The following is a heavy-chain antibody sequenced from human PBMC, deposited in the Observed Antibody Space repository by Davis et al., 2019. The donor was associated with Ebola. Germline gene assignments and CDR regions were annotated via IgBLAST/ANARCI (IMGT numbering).Heavy chain of an antibody. Sequence: PGGSLRLSCAASGFTFSSYWMHWVRQAPEKGLVWVSRISGDGTTTTYADSVKGLFTISRDNSKNTLYLQMDSLRAEDTAIYYCAKDLYGDYKLDCWGQGTLVTVSS. D-gene: IGHD4-17*01. CDR1: GFTFSSYW. V-gene: IGHV3-74*01. CDR2: ISGDGTTT. J-gene: IGHJ4*02. CDR3: AKDLYGDYKLDC.